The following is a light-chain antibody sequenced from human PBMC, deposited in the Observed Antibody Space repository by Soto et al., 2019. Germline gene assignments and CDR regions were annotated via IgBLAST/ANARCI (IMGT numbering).Light chain of an antibody. CDR3: SSYTSSGTLVV. V-gene: IGLV2-14*01. J-gene: IGLJ2*01. CDR2: DVS. Sequence: QSALTQPASVSGSPGQSITISCTGTSSDVGGYNYVSWYQQHPGKAPKLMIYDVSNRPSGVSNRFSDSKSGNSASLTISGLQAEHEADYYCSSYTSSGTLVVFGGGTQLTVL. CDR1: SSDVGGYNY.